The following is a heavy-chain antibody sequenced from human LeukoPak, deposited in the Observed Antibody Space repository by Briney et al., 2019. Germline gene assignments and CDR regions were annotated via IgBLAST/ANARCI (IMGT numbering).Heavy chain of an antibody. CDR1: GFTFSSYA. CDR3: AKRPRAFDI. J-gene: IGHJ3*02. CDR2: ISNSDYNT. Sequence: SGGSLRLSCAASGFTFSSYAMSWVRQAPGKGLEWVSTISNSDYNTYYTDSVKGRFTISRDNSKNTLYLQMNSLRAEDTAVYYCAKRPRAFDIWGQGTMVTVSS. V-gene: IGHV3-23*01.